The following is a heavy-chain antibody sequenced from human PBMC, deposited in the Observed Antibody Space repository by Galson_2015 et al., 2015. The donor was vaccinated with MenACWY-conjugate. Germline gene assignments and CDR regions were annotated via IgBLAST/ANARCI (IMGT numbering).Heavy chain of an antibody. Sequence: SETLSLTCTVSGGSVSSGSYWTWIRQPPGKGLEWIGLIYSSGSTKYNPSLKSRVTISLDMSKNQVSLKLSSVTAADTAVYYCVREYNKWGQGTLVTVSS. D-gene: IGHD1-14*01. V-gene: IGHV4-61*01. J-gene: IGHJ4*02. CDR3: VREYNK. CDR2: IYSSGST. CDR1: GGSVSSGSY.